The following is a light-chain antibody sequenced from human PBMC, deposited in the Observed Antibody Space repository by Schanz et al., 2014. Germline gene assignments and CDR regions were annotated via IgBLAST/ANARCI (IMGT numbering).Light chain of an antibody. Sequence: EIVLTQSPGTLSLSPGERATLSCRASQSVSSSYLAWYQQKPGQAPRLLIYGASSRATGIPDRFSGSGSGTDFTLTISSLQSEDFAVYYCQQRENWITFGQGTRLEIK. CDR1: QSVSSSY. V-gene: IGKV3D-20*02. CDR3: QQRENWIT. J-gene: IGKJ5*01. CDR2: GAS.